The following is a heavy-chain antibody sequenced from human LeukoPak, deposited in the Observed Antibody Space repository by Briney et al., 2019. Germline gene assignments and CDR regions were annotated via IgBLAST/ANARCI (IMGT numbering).Heavy chain of an antibody. Sequence: PGGSLRLSCAASGFTFSTYWMSWVRQAPGKGLEWVSYISSSSTNIYYTDSVKGRFTISRDNAKNSLYLQMNSLRAEDTAVYYCARDDTAVAGTEPDYWGQGTLVTVSS. CDR1: GFTFSTYW. CDR2: ISSSSTNI. J-gene: IGHJ4*02. D-gene: IGHD6-19*01. CDR3: ARDDTAVAGTEPDY. V-gene: IGHV3-21*01.